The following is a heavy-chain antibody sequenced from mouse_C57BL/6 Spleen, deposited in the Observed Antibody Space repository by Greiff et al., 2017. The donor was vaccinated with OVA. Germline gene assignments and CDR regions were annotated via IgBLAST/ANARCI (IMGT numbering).Heavy chain of an antibody. V-gene: IGHV1-69*01. Sequence: QVQLQQPGAELVMPGASVKLSCKASGYTFTSYWMHWVKQRPGQGLEWIGEIDPSDSYTNYNQKFKGKSTLTVDKSSSTAYMQLSSLTSEDSAVYYCARSGYDRTWFAYWGQGTLVTVSA. CDR1: GYTFTSYW. CDR3: ARSGYDRTWFAY. J-gene: IGHJ3*01. CDR2: IDPSDSYT. D-gene: IGHD2-2*01.